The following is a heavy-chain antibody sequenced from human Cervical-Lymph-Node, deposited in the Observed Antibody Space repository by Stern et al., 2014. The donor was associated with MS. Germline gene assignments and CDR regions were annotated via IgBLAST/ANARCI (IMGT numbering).Heavy chain of an antibody. Sequence: QVQLVQSGAEVKKPGASVKVSCKASGYTFTNYGISWVRQAPGQGLEWMGWITAYNGNTYYAQKLQGRVTMTTDTSTSTAYMELRSLRSDDTAVYYCARDGGKYCTNGVCGAYDYWGQGTLVTVSS. V-gene: IGHV1-18*01. CDR1: GYTFTNYG. J-gene: IGHJ4*02. D-gene: IGHD2-8*01. CDR3: ARDGGKYCTNGVCGAYDY. CDR2: ITAYNGNT.